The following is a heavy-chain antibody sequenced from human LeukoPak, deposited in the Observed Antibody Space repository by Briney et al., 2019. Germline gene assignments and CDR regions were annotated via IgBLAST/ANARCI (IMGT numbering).Heavy chain of an antibody. Sequence: GGSLRLSCAASGFSFSSYAMNWVRQAPGEGLEWVSAITGSGDSTYYADSVKGRFTISRDNSKYTLYLRMNSLRAEDTAVYYCAKAPYSGGWRDFDSWGQGTLVTVSS. V-gene: IGHV3-23*01. J-gene: IGHJ4*02. CDR3: AKAPYSGGWRDFDS. D-gene: IGHD6-19*01. CDR1: GFSFSSYA. CDR2: ITGSGDST.